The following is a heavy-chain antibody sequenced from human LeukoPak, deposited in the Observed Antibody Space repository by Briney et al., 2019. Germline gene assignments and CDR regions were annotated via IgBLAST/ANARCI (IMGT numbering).Heavy chain of an antibody. D-gene: IGHD1-1*01. CDR2: TIPIFGTA. J-gene: IGHJ6*02. V-gene: IGHV1-69*13. Sequence: SVKVSCKASGATFTSFAISWVRQPPGQGLGWMGGTIPIFGTANYAQKFQGRVTITADESTSTAYMELRSLRSDDTAVYYCARTGTTGYYYYGMDVWGQGTTVTVSS. CDR3: ARTGTTGYYYYGMDV. CDR1: GATFTSFA.